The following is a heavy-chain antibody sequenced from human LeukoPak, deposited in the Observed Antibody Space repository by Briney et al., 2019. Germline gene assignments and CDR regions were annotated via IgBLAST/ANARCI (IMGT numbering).Heavy chain of an antibody. CDR1: GGSISSSSYY. CDR3: AAYYDYVWGSYRSNWFDP. Sequence: SETLSLTCTVSGGSISSSSYYWGWIRQPPGKGLEWIGSIYYSGSTYYNPSLKSRVTISVDKSKNQFSLKLSSVTAADTAVYYCAAYYDYVWGSYRSNWFDPWGQGTLVTVPS. D-gene: IGHD3-16*02. CDR2: IYYSGST. J-gene: IGHJ5*02. V-gene: IGHV4-39*07.